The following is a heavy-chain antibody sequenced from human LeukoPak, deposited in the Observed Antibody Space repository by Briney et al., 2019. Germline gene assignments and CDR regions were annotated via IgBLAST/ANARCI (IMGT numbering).Heavy chain of an antibody. Sequence: GGSLRLSCAASGFTFSSYNMNWVRQAREKGLEWVSSISSSSSYIYYADSVKGRFTISRDNAKNSLYLQMNSLRAEDTAVYYCARVHYYDSSGYYAWGQGTLVTVSS. CDR2: ISSSSSYI. CDR1: GFTFSSYN. J-gene: IGHJ5*02. D-gene: IGHD3-22*01. V-gene: IGHV3-21*01. CDR3: ARVHYYDSSGYYA.